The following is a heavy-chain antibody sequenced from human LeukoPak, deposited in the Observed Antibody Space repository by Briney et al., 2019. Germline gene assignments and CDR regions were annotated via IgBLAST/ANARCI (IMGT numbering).Heavy chain of an antibody. CDR2: INPRDGGT. V-gene: IGHV1-2*02. Sequence: ASVKVSCKGSGYTFTDYYLHWVRQAPGQGLEWVGYINPRDGGTSSPQNFRGRVTMTTDASSSTACMELSRLTSDDTAIYYCAREGNGLLSKDLDYWGQGTLVTVSS. CDR1: GYTFTDYY. J-gene: IGHJ4*02. D-gene: IGHD2-15*01. CDR3: AREGNGLLSKDLDY.